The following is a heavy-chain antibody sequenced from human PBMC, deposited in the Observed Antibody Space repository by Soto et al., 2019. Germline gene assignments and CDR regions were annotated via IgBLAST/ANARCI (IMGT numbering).Heavy chain of an antibody. CDR3: ARVRFLEWLLYDWCDP. J-gene: IGHJ5*02. Sequence: QVQLVQSGAEVKKPGSSVKVSCKASGGTFSSYAISWVRQAPGQGLEWMGGIIPIFGTANYAQKFQDRVTSTADESTSSAYMELSSLRSEDTAVYYCARVRFLEWLLYDWCDPWGQGTLVTVSS. V-gene: IGHV1-69*01. D-gene: IGHD3-3*01. CDR2: IIPIFGTA. CDR1: GGTFSSYA.